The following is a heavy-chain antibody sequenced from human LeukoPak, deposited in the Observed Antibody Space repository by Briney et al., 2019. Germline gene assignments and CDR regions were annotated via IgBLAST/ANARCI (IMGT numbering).Heavy chain of an antibody. J-gene: IGHJ4*02. D-gene: IGHD3-22*01. CDR1: GFTFSNYW. Sequence: GGSLRLSCAASGFTFSNYWMHWVRQAPGKGLEWVAVISYDGSNKYYADSVKGRFTISRDNSKNTLYLQMNSLRAEDTAVYYCAIGLTYYYDSSGYYWGQGTLVTVSS. V-gene: IGHV3-30*03. CDR3: AIGLTYYYDSSGYY. CDR2: ISYDGSNK.